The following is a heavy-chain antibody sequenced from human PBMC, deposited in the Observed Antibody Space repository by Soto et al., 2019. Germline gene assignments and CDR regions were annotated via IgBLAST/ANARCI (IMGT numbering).Heavy chain of an antibody. Sequence: PSQTLSLTCAISGDSVSSNSAAWNWIRQSPSRGLEWLGRTYYRSKWYNDYAVSVKSRITINPDTSKNQFSLQLNSVTPEDTAVYYCARRVCSDSSCYPGYDSWLDPWGQGILVTVTS. CDR1: GDSVSSNSAA. CDR2: TYYRSKWYN. V-gene: IGHV6-1*01. D-gene: IGHD2-2*01. J-gene: IGHJ5*02. CDR3: ARRVCSDSSCYPGYDSWLDP.